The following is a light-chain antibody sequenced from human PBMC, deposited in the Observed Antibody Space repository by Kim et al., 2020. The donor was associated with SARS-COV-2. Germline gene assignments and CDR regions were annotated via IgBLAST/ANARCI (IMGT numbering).Light chain of an antibody. CDR2: GAS. Sequence: GRGTTLSSRGKQGSSSNLAWYQQKPGQAPRLLIYGASTRATDIPARFSGSGSGTEFTLTISRLQSEDFAVYYCQQYSNWPITFGQGTRLEIK. V-gene: IGKV3D-15*01. CDR3: QQYSNWPIT. CDR1: QGSSSN. J-gene: IGKJ5*01.